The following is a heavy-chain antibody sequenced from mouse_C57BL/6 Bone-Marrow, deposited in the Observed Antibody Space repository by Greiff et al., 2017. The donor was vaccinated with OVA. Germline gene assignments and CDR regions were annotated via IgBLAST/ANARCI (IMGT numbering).Heavy chain of an antibody. V-gene: IGHV1-19*01. CDR3: ALPYYYGSSNYAMDY. Sequence: EVQLQQSGPVLVKPGASVKMSCKASGYTFTDYYMNWVKQSHGKSLEWIGVINPYNGGTSYNQKFKGKATLTVDKSSSTAYMELNSLTSEDSAVYYCALPYYYGSSNYAMDYWGQGTSVTVSS. D-gene: IGHD1-1*01. J-gene: IGHJ4*01. CDR2: INPYNGGT. CDR1: GYTFTDYY.